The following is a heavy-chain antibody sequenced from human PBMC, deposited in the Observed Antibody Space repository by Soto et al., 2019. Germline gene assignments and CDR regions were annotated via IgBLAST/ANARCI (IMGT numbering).Heavy chain of an antibody. V-gene: IGHV3-21*01. CDR2: ISSSSSYI. J-gene: IGHJ4*02. CDR3: ARESSVAAAFDY. Sequence: GGSLRLSCAASRFTFSSYSMNWVRQAPGKGLEWVSSISSSSSYIYYADSVKGRFTISRDNAKNSLYLQMNSLRAEDTAVYYWARESSVAAAFDYWGQGTLVTVSS. D-gene: IGHD6-19*01. CDR1: RFTFSSYS.